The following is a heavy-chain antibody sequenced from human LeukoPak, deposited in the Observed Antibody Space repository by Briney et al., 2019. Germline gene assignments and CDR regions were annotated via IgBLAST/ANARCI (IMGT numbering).Heavy chain of an antibody. Sequence: SETLSLTCTVSGGSIICYYWSWIRQPAGKGLEWIGRIYPSGTTNYNPSLKSRVTMSLDTSRNQFSLKLSSVTAADTAVYYCARDRSAEYFDLWGRGTLVTVSS. D-gene: IGHD2-15*01. CDR1: GGSIICYY. J-gene: IGHJ2*01. V-gene: IGHV4-4*07. CDR2: IYPSGTT. CDR3: ARDRSAEYFDL.